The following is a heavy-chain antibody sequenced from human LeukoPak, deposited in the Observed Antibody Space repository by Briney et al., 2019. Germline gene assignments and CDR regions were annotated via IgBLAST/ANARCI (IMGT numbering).Heavy chain of an antibody. CDR2: IKNDGSEK. V-gene: IGHV3-7*01. CDR1: GFPFSTYW. CDR3: TRDSRRTGYDLLDY. Sequence: GGSLRLSCAASGFPFSTYWITWVRQAPGKGLEWVANIKNDGSEKYYVDSVKGRFTISRDNAENSLFLQMNSLRVEDTAIYYCTRDSRRTGYDLLDYWGQGTLVTVSS. J-gene: IGHJ4*02. D-gene: IGHD5-12*01.